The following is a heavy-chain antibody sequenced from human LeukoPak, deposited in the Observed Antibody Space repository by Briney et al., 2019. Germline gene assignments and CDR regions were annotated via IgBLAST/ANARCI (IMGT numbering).Heavy chain of an antibody. CDR1: GGSISTTSYY. D-gene: IGHD1-26*01. CDR3: ARHLRGATIYYDF. CDR2: ISYSVTT. J-gene: IGHJ4*02. Sequence: SETLSLTCTVSGGSISTTSYYWAWIRQPPGKGLEWIASISYSVTTYYSPSLRSRVTISVDTSTNQFSLKLSSVTAADTAVYYCARHLRGATIYYDFWGQGTLVTVSS. V-gene: IGHV4-39*01.